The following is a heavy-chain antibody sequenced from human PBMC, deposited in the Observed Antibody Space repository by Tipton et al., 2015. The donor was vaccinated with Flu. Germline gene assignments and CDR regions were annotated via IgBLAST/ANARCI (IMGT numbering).Heavy chain of an antibody. CDR3: ASSPWAWNYPVRFFDY. CDR2: ISRSGST. Sequence: TLSLTCIVSGDSIRSDYFWGWIRQPPGKGLEWIGHISRSGSTYYNSSLQSRVTISVDSSRNRFSLKVKSVTAADTAVYYCASSPWAWNYPVRFFDYWGQGTLVTVSS. J-gene: IGHJ4*02. CDR1: GDSIRSDYF. D-gene: IGHD1-7*01. V-gene: IGHV4-38-2*02.